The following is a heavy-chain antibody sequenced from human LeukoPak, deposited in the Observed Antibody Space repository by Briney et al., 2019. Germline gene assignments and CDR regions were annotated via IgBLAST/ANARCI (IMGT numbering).Heavy chain of an antibody. D-gene: IGHD2-15*01. CDR2: IYHSRST. Sequence: SGTLSLTCAVSGGSISSSNWWSWVRQPPGKGLEWIGEIYHSRSTNYNPSLKSRVTISVDKSKNQFSLKLSSVTAADTAVYYCARESCSGGSCYSRYGMGVWGQGTTVTVSS. CDR1: GGSISSSNW. CDR3: ARESCSGGSCYSRYGMGV. V-gene: IGHV4-4*02. J-gene: IGHJ6*02.